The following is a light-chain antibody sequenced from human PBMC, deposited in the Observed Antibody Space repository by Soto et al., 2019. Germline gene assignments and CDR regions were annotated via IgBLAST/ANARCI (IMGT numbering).Light chain of an antibody. CDR3: QQNYRATPWT. J-gene: IGKJ1*01. CDR2: ATS. V-gene: IGKV1-39*01. CDR1: QSISSY. Sequence: DIQMTQSPSSLSASVGDRVTITCRASQSISSYLNWYQQKPGKAPKLLIYATSSLQSGVPSRFSGSGSGTDFTLTISSLQPEDFATYYCQQNYRATPWTFGQGTKVDI.